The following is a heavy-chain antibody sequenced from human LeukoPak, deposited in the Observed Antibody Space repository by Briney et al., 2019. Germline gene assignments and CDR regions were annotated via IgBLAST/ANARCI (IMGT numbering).Heavy chain of an antibody. J-gene: IGHJ4*02. CDR1: GYTISSGYY. Sequence: SETLSLTCTVSGYTISSGYYRGWIRQPPGKGLEWIGGMYHSGGTYFNPSLKSRVTISVDISKNPFSLQLTTLTAADTAVYYCARDKTQAPYVYCGQGNLVTVSS. CDR3: ARDKTQAPYVY. D-gene: IGHD2-21*01. CDR2: MYHSGGT. V-gene: IGHV4-38-2*02.